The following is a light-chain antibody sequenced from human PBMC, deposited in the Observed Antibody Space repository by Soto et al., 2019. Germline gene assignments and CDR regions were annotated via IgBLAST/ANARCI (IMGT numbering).Light chain of an antibody. CDR3: LQDYNYPLT. V-gene: IGKV1-6*01. CDR1: QGIRND. J-gene: IGKJ4*01. Sequence: AIQMTQSPSSLSASVGDRVTITCRASQGIRNDLGWYQQKPGKAPKLLIYATSSLQSGVPSRFSGSGSGTDFTLSISSLQPEDFATYYCLQDYNYPLTFGGGTKVEIK. CDR2: ATS.